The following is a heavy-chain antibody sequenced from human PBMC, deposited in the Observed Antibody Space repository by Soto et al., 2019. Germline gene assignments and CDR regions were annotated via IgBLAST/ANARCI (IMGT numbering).Heavy chain of an antibody. V-gene: IGHV3-30*18. CDR2: ISYDGSNK. J-gene: IGHJ4*02. CDR1: GFTFSSYG. Sequence: QVQLVESGGGVVQPGRSLRHSCAASGFTFSSYGMHWVRQAPGKGLEWVAVISYDGSNKYYADSVKGRFTISRDNSKNTLYLQMTSLRAEDTAVYYCAKDRGGYCSSTSGCGFDYWGQGTLVTVSS. D-gene: IGHD2-2*03. CDR3: AKDRGGYCSSTSGCGFDY.